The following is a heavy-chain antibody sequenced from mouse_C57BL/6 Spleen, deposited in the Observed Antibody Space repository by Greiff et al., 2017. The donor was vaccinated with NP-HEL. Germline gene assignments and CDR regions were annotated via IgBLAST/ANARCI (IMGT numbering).Heavy chain of an antibody. CDR3: AGPYYYGSSNAMDY. CDR2: ISSGSSTI. D-gene: IGHD1-1*01. CDR1: GFTFSDYG. J-gene: IGHJ4*01. Sequence: EVHLVESGGGLVKPGGSLKLSCAASGFTFSDYGMHWVRQAPEKGLEWVAYISSGSSTIYYADTVKGRFTISRDNAKNTLFLQMTSLRSEDTAMYYCAGPYYYGSSNAMDYWGQGTSVTVSS. V-gene: IGHV5-17*01.